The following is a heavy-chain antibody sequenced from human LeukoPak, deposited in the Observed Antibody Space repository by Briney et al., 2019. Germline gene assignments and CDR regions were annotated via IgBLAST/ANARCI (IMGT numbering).Heavy chain of an antibody. V-gene: IGHV1-8*01. Sequence: ASVKVSCKASGYTFTSYDINWVRQATGQGLEWMGWVNPNSGNTGYAQKLQGRVTMTRNTSISTAYMELSSLRSEDTAVYYCARGLSSSRRFDYWGQGTLVTVSS. J-gene: IGHJ4*02. CDR2: VNPNSGNT. CDR3: ARGLSSSRRFDY. CDR1: GYTFTSYD. D-gene: IGHD6-13*01.